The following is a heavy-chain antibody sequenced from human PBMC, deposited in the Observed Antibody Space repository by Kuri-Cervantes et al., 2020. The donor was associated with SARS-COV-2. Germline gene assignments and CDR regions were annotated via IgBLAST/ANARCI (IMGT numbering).Heavy chain of an antibody. CDR1: GFTFSSYS. Sequence: GGSLRLSCAASGFTFSSYSMNWVRQAPGKGLEWVSYISSSSSTIYYADSVKGRFTISRDNAKNSVYLQMNSLRDEDTAVYYCARDRLWAFDIWGQGTMVTVSS. CDR2: ISSSSSTI. CDR3: ARDRLWAFDI. V-gene: IGHV3-48*02. J-gene: IGHJ3*02.